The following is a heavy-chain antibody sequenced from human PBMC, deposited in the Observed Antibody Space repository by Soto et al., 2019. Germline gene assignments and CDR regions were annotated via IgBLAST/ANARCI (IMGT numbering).Heavy chain of an antibody. CDR3: VREKTPVVTPGFYFSYYGMDF. CDR1: GFTFSSYA. J-gene: IGHJ6*02. D-gene: IGHD2-21*02. V-gene: IGHV3-30-3*01. CDR2: ISYDGSNK. Sequence: GGALRLSCAASGFTFSSYAMHWVRQAPGKGLEWVAVISYDGSNKYYADSMKGRFTISRDNSKNTLYLQMNSLRAEDTAVYYCVREKTPVVTPGFYFSYYGMDFWCQGPRVTASS.